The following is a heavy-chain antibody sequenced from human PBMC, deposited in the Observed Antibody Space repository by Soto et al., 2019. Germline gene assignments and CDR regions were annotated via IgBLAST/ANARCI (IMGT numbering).Heavy chain of an antibody. CDR3: ARDLSSGYSTGWHTSLDY. J-gene: IGHJ4*02. Sequence: QVQLVESGGGVVQPGRPLRLSCGTSGFTFSSYGMHWVRQAPGKGLEWVALIYYDGSEKYYADSVKGRFTISRDYSTNTLYLQMSTLRVEDTGVYYCARDLSSGYSTGWHTSLDYWGRGTRVTVSS. CDR2: IYYDGSEK. V-gene: IGHV3-33*01. D-gene: IGHD6-19*01. CDR1: GFTFSSYG.